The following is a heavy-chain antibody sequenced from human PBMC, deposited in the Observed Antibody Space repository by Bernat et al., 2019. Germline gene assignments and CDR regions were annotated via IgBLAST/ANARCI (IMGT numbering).Heavy chain of an antibody. CDR2: IRNDRNKI. V-gene: IGHV3-30*02. Sequence: QVQLVESGGGVVQYGGSLRLSCAASGFTFWSYGMDWFRQAPGKGLGWVACIRNDRNKIYYRESVKGRFTISRDNSKNTLYLQMDSLRAEDTAVYYCARSNPADYWGRGTLVTVSS. CDR1: GFTFWSYG. CDR3: ARSNPADY. J-gene: IGHJ4*02. D-gene: IGHD6-13*01.